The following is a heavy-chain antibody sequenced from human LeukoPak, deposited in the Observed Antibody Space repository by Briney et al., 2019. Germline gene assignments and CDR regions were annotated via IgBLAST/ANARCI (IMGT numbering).Heavy chain of an antibody. CDR2: ISGSGAST. CDR1: GFTFSSYA. J-gene: IGHJ4*02. V-gene: IGHV3-23*01. D-gene: IGHD5-24*01. CDR3: AKGDGYNLYHFDH. Sequence: GSLRLSCAASGFTFSSYAMNWVRQAPGKGLEWVSTISGSGASTYYADSVKGRFTISRDNSKNTLYLQLNSLRAEDTAVYYCAKGDGYNLYHFDHWGQGTLVTVSS.